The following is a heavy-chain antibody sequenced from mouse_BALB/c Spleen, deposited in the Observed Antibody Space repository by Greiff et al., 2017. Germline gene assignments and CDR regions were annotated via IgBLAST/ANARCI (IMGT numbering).Heavy chain of an antibody. D-gene: IGHD3-1*01. CDR1: GYTFTSYW. V-gene: IGHV1-5*01. CDR3: TREARAHYFDD. CDR2: IYPGNSDT. Sequence: EVQLQQSGTVLARPGASVKMSCKASGYTFTSYWMHWVKQRPGQGLEWIGAIYPGNSDTSYNQKFKGKAKLTAVTSTSTAYMELSSLTNEDSAVYYCTREARAHYFDDWGQGTTLTVSS. J-gene: IGHJ2*01.